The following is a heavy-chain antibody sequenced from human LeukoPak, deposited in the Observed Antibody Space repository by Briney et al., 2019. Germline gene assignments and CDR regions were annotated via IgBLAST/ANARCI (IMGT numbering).Heavy chain of an antibody. CDR1: GFTFDDYA. V-gene: IGHV3-9*01. D-gene: IGHD2-21*02. CDR3: AKENRRYCGGDCYENWFDP. Sequence: GGSLRLSCAASGFTFDDYAMHWVRQAPGKGLEWVSGISWNSGSIGYGDSVKGRFTISRDNAKKSLYLQMNSLRAEDTALYHCAKENRRYCGGDCYENWFDPWGQGTLVTVSS. J-gene: IGHJ5*02. CDR2: ISWNSGSI.